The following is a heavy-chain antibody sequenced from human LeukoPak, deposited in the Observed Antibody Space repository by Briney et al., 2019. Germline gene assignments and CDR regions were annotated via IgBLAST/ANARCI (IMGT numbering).Heavy chain of an antibody. CDR1: GGSISSYY. CDR2: IYYSGST. CDR3: GRGGLRPLGFYY. Sequence: SSETLSLTCTVSGGSISSYYWSWIRQSPGKGLEWIGYIYYSGSTNYNPSLKSRVTISVDTSKNQFSLRLSFVTAADRAFFYWGRGGLRPLGFYYWGQGTLVTVSS. J-gene: IGHJ4*02. V-gene: IGHV4-59*01. D-gene: IGHD5-12*01.